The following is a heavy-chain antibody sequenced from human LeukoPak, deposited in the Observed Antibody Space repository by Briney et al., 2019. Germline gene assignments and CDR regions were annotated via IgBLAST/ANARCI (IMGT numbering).Heavy chain of an antibody. CDR3: ARDLNCSGGSCYSDY. Sequence: PSETLSLTCTVSGYSISSGYYWGWIRQPPGKGLEWIGSIYHSGSTYYNPSLKSRVTVSVDTSKNQFSLKLSSVTAADTAVYYCARDLNCSGGSCYSDYWGQGTLVTVSS. D-gene: IGHD2-15*01. J-gene: IGHJ4*02. V-gene: IGHV4-38-2*02. CDR2: IYHSGST. CDR1: GYSISSGYY.